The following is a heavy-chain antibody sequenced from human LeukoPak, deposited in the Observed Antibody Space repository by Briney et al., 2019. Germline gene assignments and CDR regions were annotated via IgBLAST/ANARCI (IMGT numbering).Heavy chain of an antibody. D-gene: IGHD3-10*01. CDR3: ARAHSGMGVGYFDY. CDR2: IYYSGST. J-gene: IGHJ4*02. V-gene: IGHV4-31*03. Sequence: SETLSLTCTVSGGSISSGGYYWSWIRQHPGKGLEWIGYIYYSGSTYYNPSLKSRVTISVDTSKNQFSLKLSSVTAADTAVHYCARAHSGMGVGYFDYWGQGTLVTVSS. CDR1: GGSISSGGYY.